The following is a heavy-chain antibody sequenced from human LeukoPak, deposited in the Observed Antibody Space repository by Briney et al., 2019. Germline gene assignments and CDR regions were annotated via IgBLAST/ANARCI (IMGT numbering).Heavy chain of an antibody. Sequence: SETLSLTCTVSGGSISSGSYYWSWIRQPPGKGLEWIGRIYTSGSTNYNPSLKSRVIISVDTSKNQFSLKLSSVTAADTAVYYCARESSLLRSTDYWGQGTLVTVSS. CDR2: IYTSGST. J-gene: IGHJ4*02. V-gene: IGHV4-61*02. D-gene: IGHD3-3*01. CDR1: GGSISSGSYY. CDR3: ARESSLLRSTDY.